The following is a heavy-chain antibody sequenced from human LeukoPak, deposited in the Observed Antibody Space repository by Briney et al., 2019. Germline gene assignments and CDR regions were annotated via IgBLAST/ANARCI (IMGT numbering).Heavy chain of an antibody. Sequence: SETLSLTCTVSGGSISSYYWSWIRQPPGKGLEWIGYIYYSGSTNYNPSLKSRVTISVDTSKNQFSLKLSSVTAADTAVYYCASWAVVVVAATRDYWGQGTLVTVSS. V-gene: IGHV4-59*01. CDR1: GGSISSYY. D-gene: IGHD2-15*01. CDR2: IYYSGST. J-gene: IGHJ4*02. CDR3: ASWAVVVVAATRDY.